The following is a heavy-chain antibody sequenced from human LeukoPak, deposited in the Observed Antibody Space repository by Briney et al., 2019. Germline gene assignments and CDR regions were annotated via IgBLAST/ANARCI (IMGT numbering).Heavy chain of an antibody. CDR1: GFTFSSYE. CDR2: VGIVGDT. Sequence: GGSLRLSCAASGFTFSSYEMHWVRQATGKGLEWVSAVGIVGDTFYTGSVKGRFTTSRENAENSLFLQMNSLRAGDTAVYYCAREGRGGSADAFDIWGQGTMVTVSS. V-gene: IGHV3-13*01. J-gene: IGHJ3*02. D-gene: IGHD3-16*01. CDR3: AREGRGGSADAFDI.